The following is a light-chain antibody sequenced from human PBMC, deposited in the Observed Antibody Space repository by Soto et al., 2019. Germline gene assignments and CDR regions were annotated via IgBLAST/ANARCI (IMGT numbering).Light chain of an antibody. Sequence: ETLLTHSPGTLSLSPVERSTLSCRASEALGRNYLAWYQQKPGQAPRLLIHRIYIRASGIPDRFTGSASGTDFTLTISRLEPEDFAVYYCQQYDNFPQTFGQGTKVDIK. CDR3: QQYDNFPQT. J-gene: IGKJ1*01. CDR2: RIY. V-gene: IGKV3-20*01. CDR1: EALGRNY.